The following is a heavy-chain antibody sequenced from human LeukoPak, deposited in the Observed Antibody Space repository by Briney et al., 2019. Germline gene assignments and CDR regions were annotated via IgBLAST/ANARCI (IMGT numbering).Heavy chain of an antibody. CDR3: ARRRWADAFDI. CDR2: IYPGDSDT. J-gene: IGHJ3*02. D-gene: IGHD4-23*01. CDR1: GYSFSNYW. Sequence: GESLKISWKGSGYSFSNYWIAWMRPMPGKGLEGMGIIYPGDSDTTYSPSFQGQVTISADKSISTAYLQWSSLKASDTAMYYCARRRWADAFDIWGQGTMVTVSS. V-gene: IGHV5-51*01.